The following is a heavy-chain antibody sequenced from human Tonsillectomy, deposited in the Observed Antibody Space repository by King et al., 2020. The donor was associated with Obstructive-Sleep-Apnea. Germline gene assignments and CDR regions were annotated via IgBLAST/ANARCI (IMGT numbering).Heavy chain of an antibody. CDR1: GGSISSYY. V-gene: IGHV4-59*01. Sequence: VQLQESGPGLVKPSETLSLTCTVSGGSISSYYWSWIRQPPGKGLEWSGYIYYSGSTNYHPSLKSRVTISVDTSKNQFSLKLSSVTAADTAVYYCARGIVGAAFYFDYWGQGTLVTVSS. J-gene: IGHJ4*02. CDR2: IYYSGST. D-gene: IGHD1-26*01. CDR3: ARGIVGAAFYFDY.